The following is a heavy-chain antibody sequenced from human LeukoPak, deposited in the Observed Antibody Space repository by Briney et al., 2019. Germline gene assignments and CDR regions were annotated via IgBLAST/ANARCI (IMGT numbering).Heavy chain of an antibody. J-gene: IGHJ4*02. CDR3: ATPILVREMATCDY. CDR1: GFTFDDSA. CDR2: ISGDGDST. Sequence: PGGSPRLSSAASGFTFDDSAMHWGRQAPGKGLEWGSLISGDGDSTYYADSVKGRFTISRDNSKNSLYLQMNSLRTEDTALYSCATPILVREMATCDYWSQGTLVTVSS. V-gene: IGHV3-43*02. D-gene: IGHD5-24*01.